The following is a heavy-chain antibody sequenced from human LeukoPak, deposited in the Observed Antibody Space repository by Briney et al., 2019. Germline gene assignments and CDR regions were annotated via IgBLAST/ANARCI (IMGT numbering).Heavy chain of an antibody. CDR2: IYYTGST. Sequence: SETLSLTCTVSGGSISNYYWSWIRQAPGRGLEWIGYIYYTGSTKYNPSLKSRATISVDTSNNQLSLKLRSVTAADTAIYYCARDQGYDFWSGYSAYDHWGQGTLVTVSS. CDR3: ARDQGYDFWSGYSAYDH. J-gene: IGHJ4*02. D-gene: IGHD3-3*01. V-gene: IGHV4-59*01. CDR1: GGSISNYY.